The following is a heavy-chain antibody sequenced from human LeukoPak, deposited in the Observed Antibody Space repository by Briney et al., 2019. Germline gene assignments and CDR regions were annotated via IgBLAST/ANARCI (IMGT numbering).Heavy chain of an antibody. V-gene: IGHV1-8*01. D-gene: IGHD1-26*01. CDR3: ATLRSKKGGSYFDP. CDR1: GYLFTTYT. CDR2: MSPHSGDT. Sequence: ASVRVSCKASGYLFTTYTFNWVRQASGQGPEWMGWMSPHSGDTGYAQKFQGRVTMTRNTSINTAYMELSSLRSEDTAVYYCATLRSKKGGSYFDPWGQGTLVTVSS. J-gene: IGHJ5*02.